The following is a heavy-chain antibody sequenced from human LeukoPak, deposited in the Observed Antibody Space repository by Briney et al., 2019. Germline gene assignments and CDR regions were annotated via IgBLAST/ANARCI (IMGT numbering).Heavy chain of an antibody. CDR3: ARAADSSSWYQAHYYYYMDV. CDR1: GDSISSSNSY. CDR2: IYHSGST. J-gene: IGHJ6*03. V-gene: IGHV4-39*07. Sequence: SETPSLTCTVSGDSISSSNSYWGWIRQPPGKGLEWIGSIYHSGSTYYNPSLKSRVTISVDTSKNQFSLKLSSVTAADTAVYYCARAADSSSWYQAHYYYYMDVWGKGTTVTVSS. D-gene: IGHD6-13*01.